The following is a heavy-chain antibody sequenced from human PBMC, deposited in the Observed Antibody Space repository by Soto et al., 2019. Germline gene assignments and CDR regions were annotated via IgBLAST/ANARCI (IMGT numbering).Heavy chain of an antibody. D-gene: IGHD2-15*01. Sequence: GGSLRLSCAASGFTFSDYWMSWVRQAPGKGLEWVANIKQDGSDKYYVDSVKGRFTISRDNAKNSLFLQMNSLRAEDTAVYYCASGGYYFGFWGQGTLVTVSS. V-gene: IGHV3-7*01. J-gene: IGHJ4*02. CDR1: GFTFSDYW. CDR3: ASGGYYFGF. CDR2: IKQDGSDK.